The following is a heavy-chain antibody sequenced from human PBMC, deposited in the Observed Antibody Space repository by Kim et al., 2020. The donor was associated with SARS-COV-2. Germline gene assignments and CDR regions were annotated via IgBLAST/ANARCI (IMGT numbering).Heavy chain of an antibody. V-gene: IGHV3-48*02. CDR3: ASDFSDSETYPKRGES. CDR1: GFTFSSYS. J-gene: IGHJ1*01. Sequence: GGSLRLSCAASGFTFSSYSMNWVRQVPGKGLECISYISDSGSTKSYADSVKGRFTISRDNAKKLLYLQMNSLRDEDTAVYYCASDFSDSETYPKRGESWGQGTPVTVS. CDR2: ISDSGSTK. D-gene: IGHD3-16*01.